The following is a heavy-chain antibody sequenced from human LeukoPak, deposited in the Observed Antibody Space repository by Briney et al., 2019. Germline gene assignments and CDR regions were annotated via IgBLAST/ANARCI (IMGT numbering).Heavy chain of an antibody. CDR2: IYYSGST. CDR1: GDSISSGGYY. V-gene: IGHV4-31*03. D-gene: IGHD5-24*01. CDR3: ARYESGYNYFDY. Sequence: SETLSLTCTVSGDSISSGGYYWSWIRQHPGKGLEWLGYIYYSGSTYCNPSLKSRVTISVDTSKNQFSLKLSSVTAADTAVYFCARYESGYNYFDYWGQGTLVTVSS. J-gene: IGHJ4*02.